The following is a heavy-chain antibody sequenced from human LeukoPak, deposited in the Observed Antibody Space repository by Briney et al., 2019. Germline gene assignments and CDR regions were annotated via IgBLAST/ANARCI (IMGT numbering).Heavy chain of an antibody. V-gene: IGHV3-7*01. CDR2: IKHDGSDK. CDR1: GFLFSSYW. CDR3: ATICSTSCYGYYMDV. J-gene: IGHJ6*03. D-gene: IGHD2-2*01. Sequence: GGSLRLSCAASGFLFSSYWMSWVRQAPGKGLEWVANIKHDGSDKYYMDSVTGRFTISRDNAKNSLSLQMNSLRVEDTAVYYCATICSTSCYGYYMDVWGKGTTVTVSS.